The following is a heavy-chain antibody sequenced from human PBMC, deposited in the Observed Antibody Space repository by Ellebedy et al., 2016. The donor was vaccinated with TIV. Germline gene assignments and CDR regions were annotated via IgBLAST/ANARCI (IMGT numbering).Heavy chain of an antibody. J-gene: IGHJ4*02. Sequence: GESLKISCAASGFTFSCCAMSWVRQTPGKGLEWVSVISNSGDTTYADYVKGRFTISRDNSKTTLFVEMTSLRVEDTGVYYCARYGVGSGLDYWGQGTLVTVSS. CDR3: ARYGVGSGLDY. D-gene: IGHD6-19*01. CDR1: GFTFSCCA. V-gene: IGHV3-23*01. CDR2: ISNSGDTT.